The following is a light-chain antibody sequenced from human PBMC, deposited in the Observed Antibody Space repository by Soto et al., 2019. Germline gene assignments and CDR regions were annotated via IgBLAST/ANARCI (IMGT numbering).Light chain of an antibody. CDR1: QTMTRAY. CDR3: QQGNP. CDR2: DAS. Sequence: DSVLRQAPATLSLSPGERATLSCRASQTMTRAYLAWYQQKPGQAPRLLIYDASNRATGIPARFSGSGPGTDFTLTISSLEPEDFAVYYCQQGNPFGHGTRLEI. V-gene: IGKV3D-11*02. J-gene: IGKJ5*01.